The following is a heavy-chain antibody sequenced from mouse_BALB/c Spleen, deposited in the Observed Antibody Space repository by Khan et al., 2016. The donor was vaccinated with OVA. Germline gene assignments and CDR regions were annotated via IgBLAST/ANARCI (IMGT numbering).Heavy chain of an antibody. J-gene: IGHJ4*01. CDR2: IWGGGTT. V-gene: IGHV2-6-5*01. CDR3: AKGVWSYYYAVDY. D-gene: IGHD2-10*02. Sequence: QVQLKESGPGLVAPSQSLSITCSVSGFSLTDYDVSWIRQPPGKGLEWLGVIWGGGTTYYNSVLESRLTISKDNSKSRVSLKLNSLQTDDTAMYYCAKGVWSYYYAVDYWGQGTSVTVSS. CDR1: GFSLTDYD.